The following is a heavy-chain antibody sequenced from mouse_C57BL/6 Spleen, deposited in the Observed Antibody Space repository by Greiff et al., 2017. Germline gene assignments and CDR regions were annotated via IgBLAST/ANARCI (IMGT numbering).Heavy chain of an antibody. D-gene: IGHD1-1*01. J-gene: IGHJ2*01. CDR2: IDPSDSYT. CDR3: AREGDYYGSSPFDY. V-gene: IGHV1-59*01. Sequence: VQLQQPGAELVRPGTSVKLSCKASGYTFTSYWMHWVKQRPGQGLEWIGVIDPSDSYTNYNQKFKGKATLTVDTSSSTAYMQLSSLTSEDSAVYYCAREGDYYGSSPFDYWGQGTTLTVYS. CDR1: GYTFTSYW.